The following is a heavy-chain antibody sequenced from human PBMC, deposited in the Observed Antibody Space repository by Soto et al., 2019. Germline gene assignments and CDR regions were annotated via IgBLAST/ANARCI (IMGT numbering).Heavy chain of an antibody. CDR3: AKDLYYYDSSGYYPDY. V-gene: IGHV3-30*18. CDR2: ISYDGSNK. Sequence: GWSLRLSCAASGFTFSSYGMHWVRQAPGKGLEWVAVISYDGSNKYYADSVKGRFTISRDNSKNTLYLQMNSLRAEDTAVYYCAKDLYYYDSSGYYPDYWGQGTLVTVSS. J-gene: IGHJ4*02. D-gene: IGHD3-22*01. CDR1: GFTFSSYG.